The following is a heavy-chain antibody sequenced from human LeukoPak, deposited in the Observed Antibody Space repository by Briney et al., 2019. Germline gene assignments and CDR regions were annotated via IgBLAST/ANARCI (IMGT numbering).Heavy chain of an antibody. J-gene: IGHJ4*02. D-gene: IGHD5-18*01. CDR1: GGSFSGYY. V-gene: IGHV4-34*01. Sequence: SETLSLTCAVYGGSFSGYYWSWIRQPPGKGLEWIGEINHSGSTNYNPSLKSRVTISADTSKNQFSLKLNSVTAADTALYYCARFPVDTAMVLGGWHDYWGQGTLVTVSS. CDR3: ARFPVDTAMVLGGWHDY. CDR2: INHSGST.